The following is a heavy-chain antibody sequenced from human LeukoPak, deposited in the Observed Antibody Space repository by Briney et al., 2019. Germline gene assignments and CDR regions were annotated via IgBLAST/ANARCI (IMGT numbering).Heavy chain of an antibody. CDR2: ISAYGGNT. V-gene: IGHV1-18*01. CDR3: ATGPSRGSNGYYDFWSGYSRRNYYYYYYMDV. Sequence: GASVNLSCKASGFTFTSYGISWVRQAPGQGLEWMGWISAYGGNTNYAETLQGRVTMTTDTSTNTAYMELRSLRSDDTALYYCATGPSRGSNGYYDFWSGYSRRNYYYYYYMDVWGEGTTVTVSS. D-gene: IGHD3-3*01. CDR1: GFTFTSYG. J-gene: IGHJ6*03.